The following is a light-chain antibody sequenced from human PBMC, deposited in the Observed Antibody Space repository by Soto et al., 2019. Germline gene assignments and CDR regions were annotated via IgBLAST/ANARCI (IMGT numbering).Light chain of an antibody. CDR2: GAS. CDR3: QQYGTSPLMYT. Sequence: ESVLTQSPGSLSLSPGETATLSCRASQSIINNYLAWDQQKPGQAPRLLIYGASIRATGVPDRFSGSGSGTDLTLTITRLEAEDIAVYYCQQYGTSPLMYTFGQGTKLGVK. J-gene: IGKJ2*01. CDR1: QSIINNY. V-gene: IGKV3-20*01.